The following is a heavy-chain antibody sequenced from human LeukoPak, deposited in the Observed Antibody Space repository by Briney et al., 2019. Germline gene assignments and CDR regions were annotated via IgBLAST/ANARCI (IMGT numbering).Heavy chain of an antibody. V-gene: IGHV4-59*08. J-gene: IGHJ5*02. CDR3: ARHSQVVRGWFDH. Sequence: PSETLSLTCTVSGGSISSYYWSWLRQPPGKGLEWIGYIFHSGSTNYSPSLKSRVTMSVHTSKSQFSLKLSSVTAADTAVYYCARHSQVVRGWFDHWGQGTLVTVSS. CDR2: IFHSGST. CDR1: GGSISSYY. D-gene: IGHD3-10*01.